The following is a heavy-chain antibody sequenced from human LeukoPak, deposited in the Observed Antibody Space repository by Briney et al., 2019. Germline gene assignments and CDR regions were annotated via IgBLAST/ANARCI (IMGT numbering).Heavy chain of an antibody. CDR3: ARDVIDRATAFDY. CDR2: IKQDGSEK. Sequence: PGGSLRLSCAASGFTFSSYWMSWVRQAPGKGLEWVANIKQDGSEKYYVDSVKGRFTISRDNAKNSLYLQMNSLRAEDTAVYYCARDVIDRATAFDYWGQGTLVTVSS. CDR1: GFTFSSYW. J-gene: IGHJ4*02. D-gene: IGHD1-26*01. V-gene: IGHV3-7*01.